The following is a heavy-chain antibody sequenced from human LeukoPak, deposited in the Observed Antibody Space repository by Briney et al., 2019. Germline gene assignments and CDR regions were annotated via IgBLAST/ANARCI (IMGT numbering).Heavy chain of an antibody. V-gene: IGHV5-51*01. CDR2: IYPGNSGP. Sequence: GESLKISCKVSGYSFTSYCIGWVRQMPGKGLEWMGIIYPGNSGPTYSPSFQGQVTISVDKSISTAYLQWSSLQASDTAMYYCGMSGDRVPLQDDVFDVWGQGTMVTVST. CDR3: GMSGDRVPLQDDVFDV. CDR1: GYSFTSYC. J-gene: IGHJ3*01. D-gene: IGHD1-26*01.